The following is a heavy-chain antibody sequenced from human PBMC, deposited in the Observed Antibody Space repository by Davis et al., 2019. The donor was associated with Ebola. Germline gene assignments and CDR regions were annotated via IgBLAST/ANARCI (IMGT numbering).Heavy chain of an antibody. V-gene: IGHV5-51*01. D-gene: IGHD3-16*01. CDR1: GYSFTSYW. CDR3: ATTYSMILPDY. J-gene: IGHJ4*02. Sequence: KVSCKGSGYSFTSYWNGWVRQMPGKGLEWMGIIYPGDSDTRYSPSFQGQVTISADKSISTAYLQWSSLKASDTAMYYCATTYSMILPDYWGQGTLVTVSS. CDR2: IYPGDSDT.